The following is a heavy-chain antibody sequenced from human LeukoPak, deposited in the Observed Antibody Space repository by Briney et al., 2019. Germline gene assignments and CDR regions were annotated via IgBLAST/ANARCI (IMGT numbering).Heavy chain of an antibody. CDR1: GGSISSYY. D-gene: IGHD3-10*01. Sequence: PSETLSLTCTVSGGSISSYYWSWIRQPPGKGLEWIGYIYYSGSTNYNPSLKSRVTISVDTSKNQFSLKLSSVTAADTAVYYCARDLRRSGRSPGIYYYYGMDVWGQGTTVTVSS. V-gene: IGHV4-59*01. CDR2: IYYSGST. J-gene: IGHJ6*02. CDR3: ARDLRRSGRSPGIYYYYGMDV.